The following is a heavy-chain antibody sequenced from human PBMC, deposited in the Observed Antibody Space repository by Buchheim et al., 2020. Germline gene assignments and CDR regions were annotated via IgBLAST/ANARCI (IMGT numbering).Heavy chain of an antibody. Sequence: QVQLHESGPGLVKPSDTLSLTCNLSGGSICSYYWIWIRQTPEKGLEWIGYNYYSGAVNYNPSLRTRVTISVAQSKNQFSLKLRSVTAADSAVYYCARGSGSYFRRFESWGQG. CDR3: ARGSGSYFRRFES. CDR1: GGSICSYY. V-gene: IGHV4-59*01. J-gene: IGHJ4*02. D-gene: IGHD3-10*01. CDR2: NYYSGAV.